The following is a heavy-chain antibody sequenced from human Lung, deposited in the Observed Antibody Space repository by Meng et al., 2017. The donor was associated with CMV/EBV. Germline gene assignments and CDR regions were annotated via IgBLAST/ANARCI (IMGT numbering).Heavy chain of an antibody. V-gene: IGHV1-8*01. CDR2: LNPNRGTT. D-gene: IGHD6-19*01. Sequence: QVQLVQSGAVVENPEGVVNVSRKAYGYPLTSYHSNWVRKGTGQRLWWLGWLNPNRGTTGYAQKFQGRVTMTWTICKRTAYMDLSSLRSEDTAGYYCATGVADFEYWGQGTLVTVFS. J-gene: IGHJ4*02. CDR1: GYPLTSYH. CDR3: ATGVADFEY.